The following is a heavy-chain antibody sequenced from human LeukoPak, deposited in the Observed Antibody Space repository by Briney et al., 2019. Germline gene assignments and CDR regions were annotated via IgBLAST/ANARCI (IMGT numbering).Heavy chain of an antibody. V-gene: IGHV3-30*04. J-gene: IGHJ4*01. CDR2: ISYDGNKK. D-gene: IGHD3-3*01. Sequence: GGSLRLSRGASGFLFRNYAMHWVRQAPGKGLEWVAVISYDGNKKDYAESVKGRLTISRDNFNNTVYLQMSSLSAEDTAMYYCARDMAAIFGVVIDAQLDYWGHGTLVTVSS. CDR3: ARDMAAIFGVVIDAQLDY. CDR1: GFLFRNYA.